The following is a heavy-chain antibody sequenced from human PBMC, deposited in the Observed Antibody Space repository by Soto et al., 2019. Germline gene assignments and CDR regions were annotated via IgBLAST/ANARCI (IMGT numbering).Heavy chain of an antibody. CDR3: ARALESPYSSSLNWFDP. J-gene: IGHJ5*02. D-gene: IGHD6-13*01. Sequence: GASVKVSCKASGGTFSSYAISWVRQAPGQGLEWMGGIIPIFGTANYAQKFQGRVTITADESTSTAYMELSSLGSEDTAVYYCARALESPYSSSLNWFDPWGQGTLVTVSS. CDR2: IIPIFGTA. V-gene: IGHV1-69*13. CDR1: GGTFSSYA.